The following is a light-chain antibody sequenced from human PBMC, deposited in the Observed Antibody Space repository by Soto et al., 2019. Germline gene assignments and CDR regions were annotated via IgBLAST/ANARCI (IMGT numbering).Light chain of an antibody. CDR3: QQRSNWPIT. CDR2: DAS. V-gene: IGKV3-11*01. CDR1: QSVSSY. J-gene: IGKJ5*01. Sequence: EIVMSQSPDTLYVSPGEGATLSCRASQSVSSYLAWYQQKPGQAPRLLIYDASNRATGIPARFSGSGSGTDFTLTISSLEPEDFAVYYCQQRSNWPITFGQGTLLEI.